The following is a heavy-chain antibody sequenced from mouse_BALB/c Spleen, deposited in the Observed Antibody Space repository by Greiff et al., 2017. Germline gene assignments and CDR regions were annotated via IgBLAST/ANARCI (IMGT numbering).Heavy chain of an antibody. J-gene: IGHJ4*01. Sequence: QVQLQQSGAELAKPGASVKMSCKASGYTFTSYWMHWVKQRPGQGLEWIGYINPSTGYTEYNQKFKDKATLTADKSSSTAYMQLSSLTSEDSAVYYCARWGRRGDYAMDYWGQGTSVTVSS. CDR1: GYTFTSYW. D-gene: IGHD2-12*01. CDR2: INPSTGYT. V-gene: IGHV1-7*01. CDR3: ARWGRRGDYAMDY.